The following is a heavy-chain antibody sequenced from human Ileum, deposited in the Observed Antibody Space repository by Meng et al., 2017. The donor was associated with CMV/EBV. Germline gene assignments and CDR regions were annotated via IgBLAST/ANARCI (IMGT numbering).Heavy chain of an antibody. CDR1: DGSFSGYY. CDR3: ARENWIDGY. J-gene: IGHJ4*02. D-gene: IGHD1-1*01. CDR2: INHRGIP. V-gene: IGHV4-34*01. Sequence: LSLTCAVYDGSFSGYYWTWIRQSPGKRLEWIGEINHRGIPHYNPSLKSRVTISVDTSKNQLSLRLSSVTAADTAVYYCARENWIDGYWGQGTLVTVSS.